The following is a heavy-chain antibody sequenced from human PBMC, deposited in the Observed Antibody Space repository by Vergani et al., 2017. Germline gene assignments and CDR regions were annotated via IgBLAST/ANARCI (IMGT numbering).Heavy chain of an antibody. J-gene: IGHJ4*02. CDR2: VYSSGGT. CDR1: GDSISSGNLY. Sequence: QVQLQESGPGLVKPSQTLTLTCTVSGDSISSGNLYWNWIRQPAGKGLEWIGRVYSSGGTNYNPSLKRRVTILLDTSSNRFSLTLTSVTAADTAVYFCARSCNFGSGTHYTGYFDYWGQGALVAVSS. V-gene: IGHV4-61*02. D-gene: IGHD3-10*01. CDR3: ARSCNFGSGTHYTGYFDY.